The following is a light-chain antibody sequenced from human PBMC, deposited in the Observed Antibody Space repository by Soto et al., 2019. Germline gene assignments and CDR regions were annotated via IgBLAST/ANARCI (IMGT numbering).Light chain of an antibody. Sequence: DIQMTQSPFSLSASVGDRVTITCRASQSISNYLNWYQQKSGKAPNLLIYMASSLQSGVPSRFSGSGSGTDFTPTISSLQPEDFATYFCQQAYSAPITFGQGTRVEIK. CDR2: MAS. J-gene: IGKJ5*01. CDR3: QQAYSAPIT. CDR1: QSISNY. V-gene: IGKV1-39*01.